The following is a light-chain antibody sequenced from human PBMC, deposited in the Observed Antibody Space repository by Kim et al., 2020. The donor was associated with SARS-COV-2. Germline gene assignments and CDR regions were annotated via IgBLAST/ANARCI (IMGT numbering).Light chain of an antibody. CDR1: GLRSYY. V-gene: IGLV3-19*01. CDR2: GKN. Sequence: ALGQKVRITCQGDGLRSYYASWYQQKPGQAPVLVIYGKNNRPSGIPDRFSGSSSGNTASLTITGAQAEDEADYYCNSRDSSGNHLVFGGGTKLTVL. CDR3: NSRDSSGNHLV. J-gene: IGLJ2*01.